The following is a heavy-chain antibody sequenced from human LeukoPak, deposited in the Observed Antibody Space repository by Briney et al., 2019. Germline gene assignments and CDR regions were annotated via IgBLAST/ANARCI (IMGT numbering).Heavy chain of an antibody. V-gene: IGHV1-2*02. Sequence: GASVTVSCKASGYTXIGYYMHWVRQAPGHGLEWMGWINPNSGGTNYAQKFQGRVTMTRDTSISTAYMELSRLKSDDTAVYYCATAYGSGTDFYYWGQGTLVTVSS. CDR3: ATAYGSGTDFYY. CDR2: INPNSGGT. CDR1: GYTXIGYY. J-gene: IGHJ4*02. D-gene: IGHD3-10*01.